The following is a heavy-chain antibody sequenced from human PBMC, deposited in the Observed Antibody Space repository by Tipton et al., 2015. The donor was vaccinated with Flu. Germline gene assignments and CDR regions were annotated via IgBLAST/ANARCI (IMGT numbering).Heavy chain of an antibody. CDR2: INTSGST. CDR1: DGSISSYY. D-gene: IGHD3-22*01. Sequence: TLSLTCTVSDGSISSYYWNWFRQPAGKRLEWIGRINTSGSTNYNPSLKSRVTMSVDASKNQFSLKLSSVTAADTAVYYCARGTRSDDSSGYYPRYFDYWGQGTLVTVSS. V-gene: IGHV4-4*07. CDR3: ARGTRSDDSSGYYPRYFDY. J-gene: IGHJ4*02.